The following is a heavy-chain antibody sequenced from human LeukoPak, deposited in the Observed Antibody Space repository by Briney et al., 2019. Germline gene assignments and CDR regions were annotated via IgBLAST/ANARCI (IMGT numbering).Heavy chain of an antibody. Sequence: PGGSLRLSCAASGFTFSSYAMHWVRQAPGKGLEWVSVIYSGGSTYYADSVKGRFTISRDNSKNTLYLQMNSLRAEDTAVYYCARGVIAAAGSNHYYYGMDVWGQGTTVTVSS. J-gene: IGHJ6*02. CDR3: ARGVIAAAGSNHYYYGMDV. V-gene: IGHV3-66*01. CDR1: GFTFSSYA. CDR2: IYSGGST. D-gene: IGHD6-13*01.